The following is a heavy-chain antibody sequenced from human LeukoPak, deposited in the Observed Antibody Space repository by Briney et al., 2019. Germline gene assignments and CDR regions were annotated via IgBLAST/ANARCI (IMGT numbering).Heavy chain of an antibody. CDR1: GYTFTSYG. CDR2: VSAYNGNT. J-gene: IGHJ4*02. Sequence: ASVKVSCKASGYTFTSYGISWVRQAPGQGLEWMGWVSAYNGNTNYAQKLQGRVTMTTDTSTSTAYMELRSLRSDDTAVYYCARAVYFDWLFYGDYWGQGTLVTVSS. CDR3: ARAVYFDWLFYGDY. D-gene: IGHD3-9*01. V-gene: IGHV1-18*01.